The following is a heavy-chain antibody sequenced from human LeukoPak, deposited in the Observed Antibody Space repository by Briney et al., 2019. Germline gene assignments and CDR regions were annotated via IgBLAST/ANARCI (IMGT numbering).Heavy chain of an antibody. Sequence: ASVKVSCKASGYTFTGYYMHWVRQAPGQGLEWMGRINRNSGGTNYAQKFQGRVTMTRDTSISTAYMELSRLRSDDTAVYYCARDRWLVTMVRGVIIDYWGQGTLVTVSS. CDR2: INRNSGGT. CDR3: ARDRWLVTMVRGVIIDY. V-gene: IGHV1-2*06. D-gene: IGHD3-10*01. J-gene: IGHJ4*02. CDR1: GYTFTGYY.